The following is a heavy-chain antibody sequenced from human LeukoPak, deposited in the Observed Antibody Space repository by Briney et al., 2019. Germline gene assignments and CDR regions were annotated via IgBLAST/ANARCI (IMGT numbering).Heavy chain of an antibody. D-gene: IGHD1-26*01. CDR2: IYSSGST. CDR1: GGSISSSSYY. V-gene: IGHV4-39*01. Sequence: PSETLSLTCTVSGGSISSSSYYWGWIRQPPGKGLEWIGSIYSSGSTYYNPSLKSRVTISVDTSKNQFSLKLSSVTAADTAMYYCARTDGVGATTYWGQATLVTVSS. CDR3: ARTDGVGATTY. J-gene: IGHJ4*02.